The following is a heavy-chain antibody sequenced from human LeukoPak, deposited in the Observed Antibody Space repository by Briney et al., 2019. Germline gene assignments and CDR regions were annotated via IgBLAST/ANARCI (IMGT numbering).Heavy chain of an antibody. CDR1: GGTFSSYA. D-gene: IGHD3-10*01. Sequence: SVKVSCKASGGTFSSYAISWVRQAPGQGLEWMGRIIPIFGTANYAQKFQGRVTITTDESTSTAYMELSSLRSEDTAVYYCARDVMVRGVIIGRFVYWGQGTLVTVSS. V-gene: IGHV1-69*05. CDR3: ARDVMVRGVIIGRFVY. CDR2: IIPIFGTA. J-gene: IGHJ4*02.